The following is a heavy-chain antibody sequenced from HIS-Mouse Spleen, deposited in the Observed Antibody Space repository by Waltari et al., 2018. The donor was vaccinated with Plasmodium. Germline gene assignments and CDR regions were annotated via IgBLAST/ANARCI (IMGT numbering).Heavy chain of an antibody. Sequence: QVQLVESGGGVVQPGRSLRLSCAASGFTFSSYGMHWVRQAPGKGLEWVEVISYDGNNKYYADSVKGRFTISRDNSKNTLYLQMNSLRAEDTAVYYCAKDRRSSSWYVDYWGQGTLVTVSS. D-gene: IGHD6-13*01. CDR2: ISYDGNNK. CDR3: AKDRRSSSWYVDY. CDR1: GFTFSSYG. J-gene: IGHJ4*02. V-gene: IGHV3-30*18.